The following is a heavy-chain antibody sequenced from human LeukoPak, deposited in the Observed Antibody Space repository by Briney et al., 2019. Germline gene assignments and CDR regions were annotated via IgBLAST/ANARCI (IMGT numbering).Heavy chain of an antibody. J-gene: IGHJ4*02. D-gene: IGHD3-22*01. CDR1: GFTFDDYA. Sequence: GGSLRLSCAASGFTFDDYAMHWVRQAPGKGLEWVSLISGDGGSTYYADSVKGRFTISRDNSKNSLYLQMNSLRTEDTALYYCAKDRDGGYYDSSGYPGYWGQGTLVTVSS. V-gene: IGHV3-43*02. CDR3: AKDRDGGYYDSSGYPGY. CDR2: ISGDGGST.